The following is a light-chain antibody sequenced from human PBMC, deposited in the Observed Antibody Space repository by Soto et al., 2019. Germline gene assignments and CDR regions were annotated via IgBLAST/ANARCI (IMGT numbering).Light chain of an antibody. V-gene: IGLV2-14*01. CDR3: TALSANCVYL. CDR2: GVH. CDR1: SKDIGTYDY. Sequence: QSFLGEPISGSGSPGRWLTISCTGNSKDIGTYDYVCWYQQHPGKAPRLLIHGVHNRSPGISGRFSASKSGLTASMTISGLQAEDEADYYCTALSANCVYLFGPGTKV. J-gene: IGLJ1*01.